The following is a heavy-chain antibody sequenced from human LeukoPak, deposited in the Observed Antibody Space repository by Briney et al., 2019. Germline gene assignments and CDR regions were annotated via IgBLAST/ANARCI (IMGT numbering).Heavy chain of an antibody. CDR3: ARGYCSSTSCPNWFDP. V-gene: IGHV1-69*04. J-gene: IGHJ5*02. D-gene: IGHD2-2*01. CDR2: IIPILGIA. Sequence: ASLKVSCKASVGTFSSYAISWVRQAPGQGLEWMGRIIPILGIANYAQKFQGRVTITADKSTSTAYMELSSLRSEDTPVYYCARGYCSSTSCPNWFDPWGQGTLVTVSS. CDR1: VGTFSSYA.